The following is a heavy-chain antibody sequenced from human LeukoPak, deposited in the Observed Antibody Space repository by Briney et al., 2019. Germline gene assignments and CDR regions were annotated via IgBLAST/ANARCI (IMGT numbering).Heavy chain of an antibody. J-gene: IGHJ6*03. CDR2: ISSNGGST. D-gene: IGHD4-17*01. CDR1: GFTFSSYA. CDR3: ARNYGDHYYYYYYYMDV. Sequence: GGSLRLSCAASGFTFSSYAMHWVRQAPGKGLEYVSAISSNGGSTYYANSVKGRFTISRDNSKNTLYLQMGSLRAGDMAVYYCARNYGDHYYYYYYYMDVWGKGTTVTVSS. V-gene: IGHV3-64*01.